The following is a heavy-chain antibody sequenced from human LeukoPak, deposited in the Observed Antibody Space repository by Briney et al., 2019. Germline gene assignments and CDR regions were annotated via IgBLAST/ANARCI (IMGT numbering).Heavy chain of an antibody. CDR1: GFTFSSYD. J-gene: IGHJ6*02. V-gene: IGHV3-13*01. Sequence: GGSLRLSCAASGFTFSSYDMHWVRQATGKGLEWVSAIGTAGDTYYPGSVKGRFTISRENAKNSLYPQMNSLRAGDTAVYYCARGTYYYGMDVWGQGTTVTVSS. CDR2: IGTAGDT. CDR3: ARGTYYYGMDV.